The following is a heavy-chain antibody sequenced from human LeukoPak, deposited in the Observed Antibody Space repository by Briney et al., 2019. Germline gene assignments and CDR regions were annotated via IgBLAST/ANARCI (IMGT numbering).Heavy chain of an antibody. CDR2: ISSSSSYI. CDR3: ARDSSGWDFDY. J-gene: IGHJ4*02. V-gene: IGHV3-21*01. D-gene: IGHD6-19*01. CDR1: GFTFSSYS. Sequence: GGSQRLSCAASGFTFSSYSMNWVRQAPGKGLEWVSSISSSSSYIYYADSVKGRFTISRDNAKNSLYLQMNSLRAEDTAVYYCARDSSGWDFDYWGQGTLDSVSS.